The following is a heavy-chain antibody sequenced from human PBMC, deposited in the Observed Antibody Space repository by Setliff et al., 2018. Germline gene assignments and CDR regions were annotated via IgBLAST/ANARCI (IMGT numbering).Heavy chain of an antibody. V-gene: IGHV4-61*09. CDR1: GGSISSGSDY. CDR3: ARAISGWYSAFYDYMDV. CDR2: IYTGGST. J-gene: IGHJ6*03. D-gene: IGHD6-19*01. Sequence: SETLSLTCSVSGGSISSGSDYWTWLRQPAGKGLEWIGHIYTGGSTKYNPSLKSRVTISVDTSKNQFSLKLSSVTAADTAVYYCARAISGWYSAFYDYMDVWGKETRSPSP.